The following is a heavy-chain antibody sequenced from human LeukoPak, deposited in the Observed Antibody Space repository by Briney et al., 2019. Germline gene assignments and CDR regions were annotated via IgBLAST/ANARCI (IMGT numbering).Heavy chain of an antibody. Sequence: SETLSLTCTVSGYSISSGYYWGWIRQPPGEGLEWIGSIYHSGSTFDNPSLKSRVTISVDTSKNQFSLKLSSVTAADTAVYYCASRKLGNDYWGQGTLVTVSS. D-gene: IGHD7-27*01. V-gene: IGHV4-38-2*02. CDR2: IYHSGST. CDR1: GYSISSGYY. CDR3: ASRKLGNDY. J-gene: IGHJ4*02.